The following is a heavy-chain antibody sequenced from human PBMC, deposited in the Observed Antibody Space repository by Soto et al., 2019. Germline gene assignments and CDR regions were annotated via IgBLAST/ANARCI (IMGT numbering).Heavy chain of an antibody. D-gene: IGHD4-4*01. CDR3: ARGAVTTVLFDAFDI. J-gene: IGHJ3*02. CDR2: IIPIFGTA. V-gene: IGHV1-69*13. Sequence: ASVKVSCKASGGTFSSYAISWVRQAPGQGLEWMGGIIPIFGTANYAQKFQGRVTITADESTSTAYMELSSLRSEDTAVYYCARGAVTTVLFDAFDIWGQGTMVTVSS. CDR1: GGTFSSYA.